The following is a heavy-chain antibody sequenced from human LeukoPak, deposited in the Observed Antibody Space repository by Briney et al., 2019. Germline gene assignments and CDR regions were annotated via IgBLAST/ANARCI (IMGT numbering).Heavy chain of an antibody. CDR3: ARDERAEYYYDSSGYYH. V-gene: IGHV3-48*02. CDR2: ISSSSSTI. CDR1: GFTFSSYS. J-gene: IGHJ4*02. D-gene: IGHD3-22*01. Sequence: GGSLRLSCAASGFTFSSYSMNWVRQAPGKGLEWVSYISSSSSTIYYADSVKGRFTISRDNAKNSLYLQMNSLRDEDTAVYYCARDERAEYYYDSSGYYHWGQGNLVTVSS.